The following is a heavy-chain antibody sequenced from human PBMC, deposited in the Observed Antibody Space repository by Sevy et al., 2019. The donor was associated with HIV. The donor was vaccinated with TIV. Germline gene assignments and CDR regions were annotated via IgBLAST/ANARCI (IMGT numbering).Heavy chain of an antibody. V-gene: IGHV3-23*01. CDR3: AKGGYRLPGADAIDI. D-gene: IGHD3-16*01. CDR2: ISGSGDTT. CDR1: GFTFSYYA. Sequence: GGSLRLSCAASGFTFSYYAMTWVRQAPGKGLEWVSAISGSGDTTNYAESVKGRLTISRDNSRGTLYLQINSLRAEDTAIYFCAKGGYRLPGADAIDIWGQGTMVTVSS. J-gene: IGHJ3*02.